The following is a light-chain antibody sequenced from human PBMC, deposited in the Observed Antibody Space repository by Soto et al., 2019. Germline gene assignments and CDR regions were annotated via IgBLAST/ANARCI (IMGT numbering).Light chain of an antibody. CDR2: KAS. Sequence: DIQMTQSPSTLSASVGDRVTITCRASQSISSWLAWYQQKPGKAPKLLIYKASSLESGVPSRFSGSGSGTKFTLTISSLQPDDFATYYCHQYNSYAYTFGQGTKLEIK. CDR1: QSISSW. V-gene: IGKV1-5*03. J-gene: IGKJ2*01. CDR3: HQYNSYAYT.